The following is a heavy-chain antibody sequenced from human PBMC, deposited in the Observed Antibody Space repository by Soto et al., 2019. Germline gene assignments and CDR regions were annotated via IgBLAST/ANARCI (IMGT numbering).Heavy chain of an antibody. Sequence: WETLSLTCSVSGGSISSSNWWSWVSKPPGKGLEWIGEIYYSGSTYYNPSLKSRVTISVDTSKNHFSLKLSSVTAADTAVYYCAREFSGLYGDYFDYWGQGTLVTVSS. V-gene: IGHV4-4*02. J-gene: IGHJ4*02. CDR1: GGSISSSNW. D-gene: IGHD4-17*01. CDR2: IYYSGST. CDR3: AREFSGLYGDYFDY.